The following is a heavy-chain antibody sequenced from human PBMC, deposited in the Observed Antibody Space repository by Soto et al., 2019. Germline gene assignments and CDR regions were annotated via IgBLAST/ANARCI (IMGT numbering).Heavy chain of an antibody. J-gene: IGHJ3*02. Sequence: TSYWIGWVRQMPGKGLEWMGIIYPGDSDTRYSPSFQGQVTISADKSISTAYLQWSSLKASDTAMYYCARQGGGYSYGFRAFDIWGQGTMVTVSS. CDR3: ARQGGGYSYGFRAFDI. V-gene: IGHV5-51*01. CDR2: IYPGDSDT. D-gene: IGHD5-18*01. CDR1: TSYW.